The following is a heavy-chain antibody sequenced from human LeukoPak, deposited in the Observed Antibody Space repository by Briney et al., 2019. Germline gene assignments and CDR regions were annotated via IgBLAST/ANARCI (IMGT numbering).Heavy chain of an antibody. CDR3: ARERVIAAAGDGFDS. V-gene: IGHV3-48*02. J-gene: IGHJ4*02. CDR2: ISSSSTTI. D-gene: IGHD2-21*01. Sequence: GGSLRLSCTASGFTFSSYEMNWVRQAPGKGLEWVSYISSSSTTIFYADSVKGRFTISRDNAKNSLFLQMNGLRDEDTALYYCARERVIAAAGDGFDSWGQGTLVTVSS. CDR1: GFTFSSYE.